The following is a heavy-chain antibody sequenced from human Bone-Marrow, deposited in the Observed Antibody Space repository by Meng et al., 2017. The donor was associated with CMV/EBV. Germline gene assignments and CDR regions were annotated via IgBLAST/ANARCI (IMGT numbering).Heavy chain of an antibody. D-gene: IGHD6-19*01. CDR3: AREQWLAHYFDY. Sequence: SETLSLTCSVSGGSFSDYYWTWIRQPPGKGLEWIGYIYGSGSTNYNPSLKSRVTISVDTSNRHFSLKLSSVTATDTAVYYCAREQWLAHYFDYWGHGALVTVSS. CDR2: IYGSGST. J-gene: IGHJ4*01. CDR1: GGSFSDYY. V-gene: IGHV4-59*01.